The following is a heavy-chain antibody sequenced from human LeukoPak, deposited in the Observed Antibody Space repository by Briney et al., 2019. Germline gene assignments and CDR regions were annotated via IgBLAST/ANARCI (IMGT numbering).Heavy chain of an antibody. CDR3: ARDGRGSGYDFWSGYYTHQNYMDV. V-gene: IGHV1-18*01. D-gene: IGHD3-3*01. Sequence: GASVKVSCKASGYTFTSYGISWVRRAPGQGLEWMGWISAYNGNKNYAQRLQGRVTMTTDTSTSTAYMELRSLRSEDTAVYYCARDGRGSGYDFWSGYYTHQNYMDVWGKGTTVTVSS. CDR1: GYTFTSYG. J-gene: IGHJ6*03. CDR2: ISAYNGNK.